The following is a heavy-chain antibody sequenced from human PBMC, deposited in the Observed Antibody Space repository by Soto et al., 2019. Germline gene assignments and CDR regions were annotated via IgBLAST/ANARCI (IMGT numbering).Heavy chain of an antibody. CDR3: ARDRVLARKYPYYYGMDV. D-gene: IGHD2-2*02. V-gene: IGHV3-30-3*01. Sequence: QVQLLESGGGVVQPGRALRLSCAASGFTFSTYSIHWVRQAPGKGLEWVALISYDVTNKYYADSMKGRFTISRDNSKNTLYLEMNRLRVEDTAVYYCARDRVLARKYPYYYGMDVWGQGTRVTVSS. CDR1: GFTFSTYS. J-gene: IGHJ6*02. CDR2: ISYDVTNK.